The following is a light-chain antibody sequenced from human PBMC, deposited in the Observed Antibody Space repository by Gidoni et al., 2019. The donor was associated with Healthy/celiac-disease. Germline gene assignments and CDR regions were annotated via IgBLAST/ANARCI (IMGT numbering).Light chain of an antibody. Sequence: QSVLTQPPSASGAPGQKVTISCTGSSSNIGAGYAVHWYQQLPGTAPKLLIYGNSNRPSGVPDRFSGSKSGTSASLAITGLQAEDEADYYCQSYDSSLSGSVFGGGTKLTVL. CDR2: GNS. CDR1: SSNIGAGYA. V-gene: IGLV1-40*01. CDR3: QSYDSSLSGSV. J-gene: IGLJ2*01.